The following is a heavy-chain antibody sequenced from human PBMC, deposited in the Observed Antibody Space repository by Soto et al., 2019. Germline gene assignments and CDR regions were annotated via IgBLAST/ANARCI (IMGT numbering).Heavy chain of an antibody. CDR1: GGTFSSYA. CDR3: ARSITGTVSYYDAMDV. V-gene: IGHV1-69*12. CDR2: IIPIFGTA. J-gene: IGHJ6*02. Sequence: QVRLVQSGAEVKKPGSSVKVSCKASGGTFSSYAISWVRQAPGQGLEWMGGIIPIFGTANYAQQFQGRVTITAYESTSPAHMVLSSLRSEDTAVYYCARSITGTVSYYDAMDVWGQGTTVTVSS. D-gene: IGHD1-20*01.